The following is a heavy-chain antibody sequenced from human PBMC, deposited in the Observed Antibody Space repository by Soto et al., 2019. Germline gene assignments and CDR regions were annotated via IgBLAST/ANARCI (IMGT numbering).Heavy chain of an antibody. CDR1: GGSISSGGYY. V-gene: IGHV4-31*03. CDR3: ARESRLTGRPRFLEWLGAGDAFDI. CDR2: IYYSGST. J-gene: IGHJ3*02. D-gene: IGHD3-3*01. Sequence: SETLSLTCTVSGGSISSGGYYWSWIRQHPGKGLEWIGYIYYSGSTYYNPSLKSRVTISVDTSKNQFSLKLSSVTAADTAVYYCARESRLTGRPRFLEWLGAGDAFDIWGQGTMVTVSS.